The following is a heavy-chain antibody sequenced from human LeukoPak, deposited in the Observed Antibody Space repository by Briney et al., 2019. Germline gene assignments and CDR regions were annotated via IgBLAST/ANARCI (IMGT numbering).Heavy chain of an antibody. CDR2: ISAYNANR. CDR1: GYTFTNYG. Sequence: ASVKVSCKASGYTFTNYGINWVRQAPGQGLEWMGWISAYNANRNYAQKLQDRVTMTTDTSTSTAYMELRSLRSDDTAVHYCARVPACSSTSCSTTRNDYWGQGTLVTVSS. CDR3: ARVPACSSTSCSTTRNDY. J-gene: IGHJ4*02. V-gene: IGHV1-18*01. D-gene: IGHD2-2*01.